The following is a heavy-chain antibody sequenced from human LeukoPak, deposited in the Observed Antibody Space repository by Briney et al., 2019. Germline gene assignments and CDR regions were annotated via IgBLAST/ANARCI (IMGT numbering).Heavy chain of an antibody. CDR1: GYTFTGYY. D-gene: IGHD1-26*01. V-gene: IGHV1-2*02. Sequence: GASVKVSCKASGYTFTGYYMHWVRQAPGQGLEWMGWINPNSGGTNYAQKFQGRVTMTRDTSISTAYMELSRLRSDDTAVYYCARANTKSFKWIGYWGQGTLVTVSS. CDR2: INPNSGGT. CDR3: ARANTKSFKWIGY. J-gene: IGHJ4*02.